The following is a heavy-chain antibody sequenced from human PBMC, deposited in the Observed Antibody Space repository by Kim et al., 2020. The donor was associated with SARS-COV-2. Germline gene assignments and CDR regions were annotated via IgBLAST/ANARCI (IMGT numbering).Heavy chain of an antibody. CDR1: GFTFSSYA. V-gene: IGHV3-30*04. Sequence: GGSLRLSCAASGFTFSSYAMHWVRQAPGKGLEWVAVISYDGSNKYYADSVKGRFTISRDNSKNTLYLQMNSLRAEDTAVYYCARAVYPDLIAAAGTFDYWGQGTLVTVSS. J-gene: IGHJ4*02. CDR2: ISYDGSNK. D-gene: IGHD6-13*01. CDR3: ARAVYPDLIAAAGTFDY.